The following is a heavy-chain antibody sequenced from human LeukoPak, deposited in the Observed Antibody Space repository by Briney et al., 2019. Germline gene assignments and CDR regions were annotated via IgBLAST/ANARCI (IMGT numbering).Heavy chain of an antibody. CDR3: ARDPSWEILSYFDY. V-gene: IGHV3-11*04. CDR2: ISASGDTI. J-gene: IGHJ4*02. D-gene: IGHD1-26*01. CDR1: GFTFRNYY. Sequence: GGSLILSCAASGFTFRNYYMTWIRQAPGKGLEWVSYISASGDTIYYGDSVRGRFTISRDNAKNSLYLDMNTLKAEDTAVYYCARDPSWEILSYFDYWGQGTLVTVSS.